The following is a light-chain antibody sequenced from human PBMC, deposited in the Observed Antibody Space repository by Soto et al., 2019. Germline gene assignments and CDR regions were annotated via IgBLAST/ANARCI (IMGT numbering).Light chain of an antibody. CDR2: VDS. Sequence: DIQMTQSPSSLSASVGDRVTVTCRASQSIDTYLHWYQQRPGQAPKLLIYVDSTLQSGVPSRFSGSGSGTHFTLTNSSLQPEDFATYYCQQNQDIPPTFGQGTRVERK. V-gene: IGKV1-39*01. J-gene: IGKJ1*01. CDR1: QSIDTY. CDR3: QQNQDIPPT.